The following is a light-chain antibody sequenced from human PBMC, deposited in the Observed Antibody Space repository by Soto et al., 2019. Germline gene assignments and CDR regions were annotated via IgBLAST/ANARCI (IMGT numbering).Light chain of an antibody. CDR2: EVS. J-gene: IGLJ1*01. CDR3: SSYTSSSTPLYV. V-gene: IGLV2-14*01. Sequence: QSFLTHPASLSGSPGQSVTISCTGTSSDVGGYNYVSWYQQHPGKAPKLMIYEVSNRPSGVSNPFSGSKSGNTASLTISGLQAEDEADYYCSSYTSSSTPLYVFATGTKVTVL. CDR1: SSDVGGYNY.